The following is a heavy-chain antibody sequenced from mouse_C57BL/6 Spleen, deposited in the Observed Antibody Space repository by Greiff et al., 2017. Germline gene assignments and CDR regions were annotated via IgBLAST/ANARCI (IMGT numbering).Heavy chain of an antibody. Sequence: LQESGAELARPGASVKMSCKASGYTFTSYTMHWVKQRPGQGLEWIGYINPSSGYTKYNQKFKDKATLTADKSSSTAYMQLSSLTSEDSAVYYCARWLGAFDYWGQGTTLTVSS. CDR2: INPSSGYT. V-gene: IGHV1-4*01. CDR1: GYTFTSYT. CDR3: ARWLGAFDY. J-gene: IGHJ2*01. D-gene: IGHD3-3*01.